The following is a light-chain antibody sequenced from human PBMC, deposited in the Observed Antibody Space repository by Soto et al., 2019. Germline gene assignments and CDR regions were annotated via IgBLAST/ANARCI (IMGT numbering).Light chain of an antibody. CDR3: SSYTTTSTLL. CDR1: SSDIGAYNY. V-gene: IGLV2-14*01. CDR2: EVT. J-gene: IGLJ3*02. Sequence: QSALTQPASVSGSPGQSITISCTGTSSDIGAYNYVSWFQQHPGKVPKIIIYEVTNRPSGVSDRFSASKSGNTASLTISGLQAEDESTFYCSSYTTTSTLLFGGGTKLTVL.